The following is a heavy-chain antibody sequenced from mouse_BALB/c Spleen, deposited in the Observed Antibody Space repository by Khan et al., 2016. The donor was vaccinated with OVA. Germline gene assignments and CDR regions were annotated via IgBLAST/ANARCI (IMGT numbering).Heavy chain of an antibody. CDR3: ARAGVYDGYFAWFAF. V-gene: IGHV1-7*01. CDR2: INPITGYT. J-gene: IGHJ3*01. CDR1: GYTFTSYW. D-gene: IGHD2-3*01. Sequence: QVQLQQSGAELAKPGASVKMSCKASGYTFTSYWMHWVKQRPGQGLEWIGYINPITGYTEFNQKFKDKATLTADKSSSTDYMQLSSLTSEDSAVYYCARAGVYDGYFAWFAFWGQGTLVTVSA.